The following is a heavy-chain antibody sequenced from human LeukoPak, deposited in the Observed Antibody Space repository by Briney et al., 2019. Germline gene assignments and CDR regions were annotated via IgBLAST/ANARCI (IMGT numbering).Heavy chain of an antibody. J-gene: IGHJ4*02. CDR2: INPRGGST. D-gene: IGHD3-10*01. V-gene: IGHV1-46*01. Sequence: ASVNVSCKASGYTFTSYYMHWVRQAPGQGLEWMGIINPRGGSTSYAQKFQGRVTMTRDTSTSTVYMELSSLRSEDTAVYYCAMGETFGPFDYWGQGTLVTVSS. CDR1: GYTFTSYY. CDR3: AMGETFGPFDY.